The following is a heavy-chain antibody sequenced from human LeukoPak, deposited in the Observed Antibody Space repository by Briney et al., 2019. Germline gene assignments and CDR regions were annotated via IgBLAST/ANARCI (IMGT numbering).Heavy chain of an antibody. V-gene: IGHV3-7*04. CDR3: ARDFSSGWYGYFQY. D-gene: IGHD6-19*01. CDR2: IKDDESEK. CDR1: GFTFSGSA. Sequence: GGSLRLSCAASGFTFSGSAMSWVRQAPGKGLEWVANIKDDESEKYYVDSVKGRFTISRDNAKNSLYLQMNTLRAEDTAVYYCARDFSSGWYGYFQYWGQGTLVTVSS. J-gene: IGHJ1*01.